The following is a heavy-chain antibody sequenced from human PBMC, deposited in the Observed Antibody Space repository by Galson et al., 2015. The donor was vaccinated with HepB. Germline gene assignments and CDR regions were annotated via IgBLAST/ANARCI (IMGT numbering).Heavy chain of an antibody. CDR2: FDPEDGET. J-gene: IGHJ5*02. CDR3: ATDYKGEQQLTEGAGGFDP. CDR1: GYTLTELS. V-gene: IGHV1-24*01. D-gene: IGHD6-13*01. Sequence: SVKVSCKVSGYTLTELSMHWVRQAPGKGLEWMGGFDPEDGETIYAQKFQGRVTMTEDTSTDTAYMELSSLRSEDTAVYYCATDYKGEQQLTEGAGGFDPWGQGTLVTVSS.